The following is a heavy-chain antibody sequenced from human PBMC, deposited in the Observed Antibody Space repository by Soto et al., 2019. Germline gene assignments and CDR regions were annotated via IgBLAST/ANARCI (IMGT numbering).Heavy chain of an antibody. CDR3: AKDVSQYSSSWAWYFDY. CDR1: GFTFSNYG. D-gene: IGHD6-13*01. Sequence: QVQLVESGGGVVQPGRSLRLSCAVSGFTFSNYGMHWVRQAPGKGLEWVSVISYDGSNKYYAESVKGRFTISRDNSKNTLYLQMNSLRAEDTAVYYCAKDVSQYSSSWAWYFDYWGQGTLVTVSS. J-gene: IGHJ4*02. CDR2: ISYDGSNK. V-gene: IGHV3-30*18.